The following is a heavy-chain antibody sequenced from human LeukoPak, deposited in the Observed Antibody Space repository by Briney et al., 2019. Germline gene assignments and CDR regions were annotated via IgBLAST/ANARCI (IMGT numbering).Heavy chain of an antibody. D-gene: IGHD3-16*01. V-gene: IGHV3-64*01. J-gene: IGHJ4*02. CDR1: GYTFSSYA. CDR2: ISSNGGST. Sequence: ASVKVSCKASGYTFSSYAMHWVRQAPGKGLEYVSAISSNGGSTYYATSVKGRFTISRDNSKNTLYLQMGSLRAEDMAVYYCARAGNDYVWGSYNNYFDYWAREPWSPSPQ. CDR3: ARAGNDYVWGSYNNYFDY.